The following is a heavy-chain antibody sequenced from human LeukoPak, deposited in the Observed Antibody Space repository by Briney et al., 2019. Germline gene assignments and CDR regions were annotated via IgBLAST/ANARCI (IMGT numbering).Heavy chain of an antibody. J-gene: IGHJ4*02. CDR3: AAGIRYCSGGSCIDY. CDR1: GFTVSNNY. Sequence: GGSLGLSCAASGFTVSNNYMSWVRQAPGKGLEWVSVIYSGGSTYYADSVKGRFTISRDNSRNTLYLQMNSLRAEDTAVYHAAAGIRYCSGGSCIDYWGQGTLVTVSS. D-gene: IGHD2-15*01. CDR2: IYSGGST. V-gene: IGHV3-53*01.